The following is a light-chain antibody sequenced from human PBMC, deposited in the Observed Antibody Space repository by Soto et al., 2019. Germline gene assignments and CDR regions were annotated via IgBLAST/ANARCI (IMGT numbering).Light chain of an antibody. J-gene: IGKJ2*01. Sequence: EIVLTQSPGTLSLSPGERATLSCRASQSVDSIYLAWYQQKPGQAPRLLIYGASSRATGIPDRFSGSGSGTDFTLTINRLEPEDCAVYYCQQYRRPPQYIFGQGTKLEIK. CDR3: QQYRRPPQYI. CDR2: GAS. V-gene: IGKV3-20*01. CDR1: QSVDSIY.